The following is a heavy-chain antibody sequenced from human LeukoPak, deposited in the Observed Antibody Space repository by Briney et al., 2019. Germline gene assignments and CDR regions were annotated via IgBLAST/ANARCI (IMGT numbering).Heavy chain of an antibody. CDR3: ARGIRRIVATTGLYYFDY. J-gene: IGHJ4*02. V-gene: IGHV3-48*01. Sequence: GGSLRLSCAASGFTFSSYSMNWARQAPGKGLEWVSYISSSSTIYYADSVKGRFTISRDNAKNSLYLQMNSLRAEDTAVYYCARGIRRIVATTGLYYFDYWGQGTLVTVSS. D-gene: IGHD5-12*01. CDR1: GFTFSSYS. CDR2: ISSSSTI.